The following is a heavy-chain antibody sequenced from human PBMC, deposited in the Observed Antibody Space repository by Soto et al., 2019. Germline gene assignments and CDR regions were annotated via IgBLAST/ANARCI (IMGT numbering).Heavy chain of an antibody. CDR3: ARGGGGYYYMDV. V-gene: IGHV3-74*01. Sequence: EVQLVESGGGLVQPGGSLRLSCATSGFTFNTYWMHWVRQAPGKGLVWVSRIYSDGSRTSYADSVKGRFTISRDNAKNTLYLQMDSLSPEDTAVYYCARGGGGYYYMDVWGKGTRVTVSS. J-gene: IGHJ6*03. D-gene: IGHD3-16*01. CDR1: GFTFNTYW. CDR2: IYSDGSRT.